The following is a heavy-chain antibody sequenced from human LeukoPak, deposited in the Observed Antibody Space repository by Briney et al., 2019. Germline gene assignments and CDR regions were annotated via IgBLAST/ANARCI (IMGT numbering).Heavy chain of an antibody. J-gene: IGHJ4*02. CDR1: GFTFNNYA. Sequence: GGSLRLSCAASGFTFNNYAMSWVRQAPGTGLEWVSGISGSGGSTYYADSVKGRFTISRDNSKNTLSLQMNGLRAEDTAVYYCAKSKTTSWSDFDYWGQGTLVTVSS. D-gene: IGHD2-2*01. V-gene: IGHV3-23*01. CDR3: AKSKTTSWSDFDY. CDR2: ISGSGGST.